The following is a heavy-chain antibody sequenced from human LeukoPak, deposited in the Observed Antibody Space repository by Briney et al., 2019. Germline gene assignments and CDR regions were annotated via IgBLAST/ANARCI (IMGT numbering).Heavy chain of an antibody. D-gene: IGHD2-15*01. V-gene: IGHV4-34*01. J-gene: IGHJ4*02. CDR3: ARRGTAYCRGGNCYSDKYFDY. CDR2: INYSGNT. CDR1: GGSISSYY. Sequence: SETLSLTCTVSGGSISSYYWTWIRQTPGKGLEWIGEINYSGNTNYNRSLKSRVTISADTSKNQFSLRLSSVTAADTAVYYCARRGTAYCRGGNCYSDKYFDYWGQGTQVTVSS.